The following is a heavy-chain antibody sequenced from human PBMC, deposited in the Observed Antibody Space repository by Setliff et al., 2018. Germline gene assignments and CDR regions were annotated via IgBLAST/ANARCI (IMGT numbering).Heavy chain of an antibody. J-gene: IGHJ4*02. Sequence: GGSLRLSCVASGFTFSNYWMYWVRQAPGKGLVWVSRSNGDGRTTTYADSVKGRFTISRDNAKNTLYLQMNSLRAEDTAVYYCARAHSSTLSVHDYWGQGTLVTVSS. CDR1: GFTFSNYW. V-gene: IGHV3-74*01. CDR3: ARAHSSTLSVHDY. CDR2: SNGDGRTT. D-gene: IGHD2-2*01.